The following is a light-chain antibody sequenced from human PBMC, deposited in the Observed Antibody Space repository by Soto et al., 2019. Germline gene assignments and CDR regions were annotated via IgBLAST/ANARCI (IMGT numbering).Light chain of an antibody. CDR2: GAF. CDR3: QQYGGTPPIT. V-gene: IGKV3-15*01. Sequence: ETEMTQSPATMSVSPGERATLACRASQSVSSNLAWYQQKPGQAPSLLIYGAFTRATGVPARFSGTGSGTDFTLTISRLEPEDFAVYYCQQYGGTPPITFGQGTRLEI. CDR1: QSVSSN. J-gene: IGKJ5*01.